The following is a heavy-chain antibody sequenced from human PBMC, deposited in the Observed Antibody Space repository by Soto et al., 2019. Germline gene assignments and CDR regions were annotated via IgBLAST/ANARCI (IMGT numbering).Heavy chain of an antibody. CDR2: ISGSGGST. V-gene: IGHV3-23*01. J-gene: IGHJ5*02. D-gene: IGHD2-2*01. CDR1: GFTFSSYA. Sequence: EVQLLESGGGLVQPGGSLRLSCAASGFTFSSYAMSWVRQAPGKGLEWVSAISGSGGSTYYADSVKGRFTISRDNYKNTLYLQMNSLRAEDTAVYYCAKQVVVVPAATLKFDPWGQGTLVTVSS. CDR3: AKQVVVVPAATLKFDP.